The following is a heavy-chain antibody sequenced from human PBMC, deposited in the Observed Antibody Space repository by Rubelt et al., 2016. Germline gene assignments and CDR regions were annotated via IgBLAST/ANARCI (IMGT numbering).Heavy chain of an antibody. J-gene: IGHJ4*02. V-gene: IGHV3-13*04. CDR1: GFTFSSYD. CDR3: ARSVSGSYWD. CDR2: IGTAGDT. D-gene: IGHD3-10*01. Sequence: VQLVESGGGLVQPGGSLRLSCAASGFTFSSYDMHWVRQATGNGLEWVSAIGTAGDTYYRGYVKGRFTVSRDNAKNSLYLQMDSLRAEDTAVYYCARSVSGSYWDWGQGTLVTVSS.